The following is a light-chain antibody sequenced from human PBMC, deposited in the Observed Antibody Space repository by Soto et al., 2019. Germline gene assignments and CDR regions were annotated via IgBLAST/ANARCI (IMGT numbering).Light chain of an antibody. CDR1: SSDIGSYNF. CDR3: TSYTSTSTLGV. Sequence: QSALTQPASVSGSPGQSITISCTGTSSDIGSYNFVSWYQQHPGKAPKLIIYDVNNRPSGVSSRFSGSKSGNTASLTISTLQAEDEADYYCTSYTSTSTLGVFGGGTKVTVL. J-gene: IGLJ3*02. V-gene: IGLV2-14*03. CDR2: DVN.